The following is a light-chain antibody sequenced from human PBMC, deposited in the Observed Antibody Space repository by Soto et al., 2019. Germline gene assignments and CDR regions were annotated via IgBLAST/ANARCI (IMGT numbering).Light chain of an antibody. V-gene: IGKV1-5*03. CDR2: KAT. CDR3: QRYNTNSRT. Sequence: DTQMTQSPSTLSASVGDRVTITCRARQSINTWLAWYQQKPRRAPKLLIYKATTLQSGLPSRFSGSGSGTEFTLTIGSLQPDDFATYFCQRYNTNSRTFGQGTKVEV. CDR1: QSINTW. J-gene: IGKJ1*01.